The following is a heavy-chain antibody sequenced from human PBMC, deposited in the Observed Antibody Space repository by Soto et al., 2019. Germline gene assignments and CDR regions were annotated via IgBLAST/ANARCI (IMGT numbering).Heavy chain of an antibody. CDR3: VKNAGWFNT. CDR1: GFTFGTTD. J-gene: IGHJ5*02. Sequence: QFLQSGGGLVQPGGSLTLSCAASGFTFGTTDMSWVRQAPGEGLEWVSTIDGSGGITYYADSVKGRFTISRDNSRNTVYLQMNSLGGDDTALYYCVKNAGWFNTWGQGALVTVSS. V-gene: IGHV3-23*01. CDR2: IDGSGGIT.